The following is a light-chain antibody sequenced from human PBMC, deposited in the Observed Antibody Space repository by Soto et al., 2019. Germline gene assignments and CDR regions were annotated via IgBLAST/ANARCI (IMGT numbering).Light chain of an antibody. CDR2: AAS. CDR3: QQYGSSPPYT. CDR1: ETVNNNF. Sequence: DIVLTQSPGTLSLSPGERATLSCRASETVNNNFLGWYQQNPGQAHRLLIFAASRRATGIPDRFSGSGSGTDFTLTISRLEPEDFGVYYCQQYGSSPPYTFGQGTKLEIK. J-gene: IGKJ2*01. V-gene: IGKV3-20*01.